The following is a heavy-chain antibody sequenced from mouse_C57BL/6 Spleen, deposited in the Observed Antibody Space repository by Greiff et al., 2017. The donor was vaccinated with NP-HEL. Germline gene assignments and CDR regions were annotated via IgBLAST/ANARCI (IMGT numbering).Heavy chain of an antibody. Sequence: VQLQQPGAELVKPGASVKMSCKASGYTFTSYWITWVKQRPGQGLEWIGDIYPGSGSTNYNEKFKSKATLTVDTSSSTAYMQLSSLTSEDSAVYYCARHYSNYGWYFDVWGTGTTVTVSS. J-gene: IGHJ1*03. CDR3: ARHYSNYGWYFDV. CDR2: IYPGSGST. CDR1: GYTFTSYW. D-gene: IGHD2-5*01. V-gene: IGHV1-55*01.